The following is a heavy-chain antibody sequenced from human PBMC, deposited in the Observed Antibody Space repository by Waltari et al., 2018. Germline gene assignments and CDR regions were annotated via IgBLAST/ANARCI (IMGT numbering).Heavy chain of an antibody. CDR2: IHSDESGA. Sequence: EAQLVESGGGLVQPGGSLRLSCEASGLNFANYWMHWVRQAQGKGLEWVSCIHSDESGAHFAGSVKGRFTISRDDAKNTLYLQMNSLRFEDTALYYCVRDGGVAGIRTFDFWGQGTLVTVSS. CDR3: VRDGGVAGIRTFDF. CDR1: GLNFANYW. V-gene: IGHV3-74*01. J-gene: IGHJ4*02. D-gene: IGHD6-19*01.